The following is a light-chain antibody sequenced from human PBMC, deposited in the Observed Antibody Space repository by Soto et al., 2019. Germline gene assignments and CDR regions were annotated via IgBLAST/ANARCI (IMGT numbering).Light chain of an antibody. V-gene: IGKV3-11*01. CDR2: DAS. CDR3: QQPTKWPPLFT. Sequence: EIVLTQSPATLSLSPGERATLSCRASQSVGISLAWYQQKPGQAPRLLIYDASTRATGIPARFSGSGSGTAFTLTISSLKPEDFAVYSCQQPTKWPPLFTFGPGTKVDLK. J-gene: IGKJ3*01. CDR1: QSVGIS.